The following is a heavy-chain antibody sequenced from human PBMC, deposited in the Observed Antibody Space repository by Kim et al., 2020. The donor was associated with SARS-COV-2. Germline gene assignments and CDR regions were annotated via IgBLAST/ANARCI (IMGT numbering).Heavy chain of an antibody. V-gene: IGHV3-23*01. CDR3: AKDFCWDNSGAGAFDM. CDR2: ISGSGGST. CDR1: GFTFSSYA. J-gene: IGHJ3*02. D-gene: IGHD2-15*01. Sequence: GGSLRLSCAASGFTFSSYAMNWVRQAPGKGLEWVSGISGSGGSTYYADSVKGRFTFSRDNSKNTLYLQMNSLRAEDTAVYYCAKDFCWDNSGAGAFDMCGQGTMVIV.